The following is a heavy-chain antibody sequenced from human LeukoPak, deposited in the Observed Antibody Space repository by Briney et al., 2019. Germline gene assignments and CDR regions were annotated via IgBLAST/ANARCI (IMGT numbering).Heavy chain of an antibody. CDR2: ISYDGSNK. CDR1: GFTFDDYD. V-gene: IGHV3-30*18. Sequence: GGSLRLSCAASGFTFDDYDISWVRQAPGKGLVWVAVISYDGSNKYYADSVKGRFTISRDNSKNTLYLQMNSLRAEDTAVYYCAKSGGVTTTLGYWGQGTLVTVSS. J-gene: IGHJ4*02. D-gene: IGHD4-17*01. CDR3: AKSGGVTTTLGY.